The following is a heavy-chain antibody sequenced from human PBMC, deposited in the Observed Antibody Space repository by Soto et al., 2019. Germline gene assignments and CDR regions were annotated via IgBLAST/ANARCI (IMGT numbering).Heavy chain of an antibody. CDR2: ISRGGGDT. Sequence: VQVLESGGALVQPGGSLRLSCGVSGITFGNHGMSWVRQAPGKGLEWVSSISRGGGDTFYAGPVKGRFTISRDNSKNTLYLQMNSLRAEDTAVYFCATDRPWNGIEGLPYFDDWGQGTLVTVSS. CDR1: GITFGNHG. V-gene: IGHV3-23*01. CDR3: ATDRPWNGIEGLPYFDD. D-gene: IGHD3-3*01. J-gene: IGHJ4*02.